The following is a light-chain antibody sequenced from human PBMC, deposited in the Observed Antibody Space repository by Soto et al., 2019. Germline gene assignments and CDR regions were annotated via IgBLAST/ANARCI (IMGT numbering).Light chain of an antibody. V-gene: IGLV2-8*01. CDR3: SSYTDTKSLV. CDR2: DVT. CDR1: SSDIGGYNS. J-gene: IGLJ1*01. Sequence: QSALTQSPSASGSPGQSVTISCTGTSSDIGGYNSVSWYQQHPGKAPKVMIYDVTKRPSWVPDRFSGSKSGNTASLTVSALQAEDEADYYCSSYTDTKSLVFGTGTKVTVL.